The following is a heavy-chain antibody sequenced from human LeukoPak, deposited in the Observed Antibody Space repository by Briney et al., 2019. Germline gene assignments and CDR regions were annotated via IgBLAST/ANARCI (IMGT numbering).Heavy chain of an antibody. D-gene: IGHD5-12*01. V-gene: IGHV1-2*04. CDR2: INPNSGGT. Sequence: ASVKVSCKASGYTFTGYYMHWVRQAPGQGLEWMGWINPNSGGTNYAQKFQGWVTMTRDTSISTAYMELSRLRSDDTAVYYCARVRGYSGYDWFDPWGQGTLVTVSS. CDR1: GYTFTGYY. CDR3: ARVRGYSGYDWFDP. J-gene: IGHJ5*02.